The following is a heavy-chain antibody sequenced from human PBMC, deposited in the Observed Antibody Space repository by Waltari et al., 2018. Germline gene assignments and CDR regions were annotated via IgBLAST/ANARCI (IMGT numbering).Heavy chain of an antibody. V-gene: IGHV3-23*01. J-gene: IGHJ4*02. D-gene: IGHD1-1*01. CDR3: TRAYNWNDFFDF. CDR1: GLTFINYG. CDR2: ISGSGGGP. Sequence: EVQLLESGGGLVQPGGSLRLSCAASGLTFINYGMSWVRQAPGKGLEWVSGISGSGGGPYYADSVKGRFTISRDNSKNTLYLQMNSLRADDSAFYYCTRAYNWNDFFDFWGLGTLVTVSS.